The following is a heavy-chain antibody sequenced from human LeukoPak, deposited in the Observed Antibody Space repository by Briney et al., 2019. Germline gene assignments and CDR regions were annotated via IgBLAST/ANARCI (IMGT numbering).Heavy chain of an antibody. Sequence: PSETLSLTCTVSGGSISSGDYYWSWIRQPPGKGLDWIGYIYYSGSTYYNPSLKSRVTISVDTSQNQFSLKLSSVTAADTAVYYCARERSSITMVRGVIGPVWGQGTLVTVSS. V-gene: IGHV4-30-4*08. J-gene: IGHJ4*02. CDR1: GGSISSGDYY. CDR3: ARERSSITMVRGVIGPV. D-gene: IGHD3-10*01. CDR2: IYYSGST.